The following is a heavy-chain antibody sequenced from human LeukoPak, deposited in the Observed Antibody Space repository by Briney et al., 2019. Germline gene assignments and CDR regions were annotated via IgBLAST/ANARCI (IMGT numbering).Heavy chain of an antibody. CDR1: GGTFSSYA. J-gene: IGHJ4*02. CDR2: IIPILGIA. V-gene: IGHV1-69*04. CDR3: ASPPRSGSYFDY. D-gene: IGHD1-26*01. Sequence: ASVKVSCKASGGTFSSYANSWVRQAPGQGLEWMGRIIPILGIANYAQKFQGRVTITADKSTSTAYMELSSLRSEDTAVYYCASPPRSGSYFDYWGQGTLVTVSS.